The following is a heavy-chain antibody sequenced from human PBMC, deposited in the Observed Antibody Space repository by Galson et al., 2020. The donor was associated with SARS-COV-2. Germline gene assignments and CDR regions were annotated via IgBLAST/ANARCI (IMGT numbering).Heavy chain of an antibody. V-gene: IGHV1-2*04. J-gene: IGHJ4*02. CDR3: ARRANLRFLEWLAPTNADYYVDY. CDR1: GYTFTGYY. Sequence: ASVKVSCKASGYTFTGYYLHWVRQAPGQGLEWLGWITPNSGGTHYAQTFQGWVTMTRDTSISTAYMELSRLSSDDTAVYYWARRANLRFLEWLAPTNADYYVDYWGQGTLVTVAS. CDR2: ITPNSGGT. D-gene: IGHD3-3*01.